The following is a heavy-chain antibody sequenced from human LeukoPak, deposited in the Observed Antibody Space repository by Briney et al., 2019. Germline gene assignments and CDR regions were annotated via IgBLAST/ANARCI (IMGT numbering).Heavy chain of an antibody. V-gene: IGHV5-51*01. CDR2: IYPGDSAT. CDR3: ASCSTSCYM. Sequence: GESLKISCTGSGNSFTCDWIGGVRHMPGKGLEWMGIIYPGDSATSYSPSSQGTITISDDKSISTAYLQWSSLKASDTAMYYCASCSTSCYMWGQGTLVTVSS. J-gene: IGHJ4*02. CDR1: GNSFTCDW. D-gene: IGHD2-2*02.